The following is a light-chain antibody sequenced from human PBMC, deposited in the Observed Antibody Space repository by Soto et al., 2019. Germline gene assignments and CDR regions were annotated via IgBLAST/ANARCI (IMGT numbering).Light chain of an antibody. V-gene: IGKV3-15*01. Sequence: EIVMKQSPATLSVTPGEGATLSCRASQSISSNLAWYQQKPGQAPRLLTYGASTRATGIPARFSGSGSGTEFTLTISSLQPEDFAVYYCQQYYNWPRTFGQGTKVDI. J-gene: IGKJ1*01. CDR1: QSISSN. CDR2: GAS. CDR3: QQYYNWPRT.